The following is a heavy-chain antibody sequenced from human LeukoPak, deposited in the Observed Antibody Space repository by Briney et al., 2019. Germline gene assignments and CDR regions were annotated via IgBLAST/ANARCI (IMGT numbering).Heavy chain of an antibody. V-gene: IGHV3-49*03. CDR2: IRSKAYGGTT. CDR3: TRTRSAYGSGRFDP. D-gene: IGHD3-10*01. J-gene: IGHJ5*02. Sequence: SLRLSCTASGFTFGDYAMSWFRQAPGKGLEWVGFIRSKAYGGTTEYAASVKGRFTISRDDSKSIAYLQMNSLKTEDTAVYYCTRTRSAYGSGRFDPWGQGTLVTVSS. CDR1: GFTFGDYA.